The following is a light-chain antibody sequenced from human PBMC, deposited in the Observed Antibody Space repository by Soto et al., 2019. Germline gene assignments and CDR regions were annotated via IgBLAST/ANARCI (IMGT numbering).Light chain of an antibody. CDR2: EVS. CDR1: SSDVGGYNY. CDR3: SSYTSSSTVV. J-gene: IGLJ2*01. Sequence: QSALTQPASVSGSPGQSITISCTGTSSDVGGYNYVSWYQQHPGKAPKLMIYEVSNRPSGVSNRFSGSKSGNTASRTISGLQAEDEADYYCSSYTSSSTVVFGGGTKVTVL. V-gene: IGLV2-14*01.